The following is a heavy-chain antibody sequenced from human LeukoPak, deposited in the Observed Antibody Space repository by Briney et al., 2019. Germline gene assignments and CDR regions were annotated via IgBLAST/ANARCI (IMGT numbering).Heavy chain of an antibody. CDR2: INPNSGGT. V-gene: IGHV1-2*02. J-gene: IGHJ4*02. CDR3: ARIYCSSTSCYNY. CDR1: GYTFTSYY. Sequence: ASVKVSCKASGYTFTSYYMHWVRQAPGQGLEWMGWINPNSGGTNYAQKFQGRVTMTRDTSISTAYMELSRLRSDDTAVYYCARIYCSSTSCYNYWGQGTLVTVSS. D-gene: IGHD2-2*02.